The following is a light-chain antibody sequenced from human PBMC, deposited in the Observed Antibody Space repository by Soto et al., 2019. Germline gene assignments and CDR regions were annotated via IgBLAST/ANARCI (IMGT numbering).Light chain of an antibody. CDR1: SSNIESNT. V-gene: IGLV1-44*01. Sequence: QSVVTQPPSASGTPGQRVTISCSGSSSNIESNTVNWYQQLTGTAPKLLIYSTNQRPSGVPDRFSGSKSGTSASLAISGLQSEDEADYYCAAWDDSLKGWVFGGGTKLTVL. CDR3: AAWDDSLKGWV. CDR2: STN. J-gene: IGLJ3*02.